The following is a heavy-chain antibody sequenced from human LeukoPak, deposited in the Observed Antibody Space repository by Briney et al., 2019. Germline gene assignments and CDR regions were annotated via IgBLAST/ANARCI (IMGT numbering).Heavy chain of an antibody. CDR2: IYYSGST. CDR3: AREAHTIFGVVIFDY. Sequence: PSETLSLTCTVSGGSISSYYWSWLRQPPGKGLEWIGYIYYSGSTNYNPSLKSRVTISVDTSKNQFSLKLSSVTAADTAVYYCAREAHTIFGVVIFDYWGQGTLVTVSP. D-gene: IGHD3-3*01. CDR1: GGSISSYY. J-gene: IGHJ4*02. V-gene: IGHV4-59*01.